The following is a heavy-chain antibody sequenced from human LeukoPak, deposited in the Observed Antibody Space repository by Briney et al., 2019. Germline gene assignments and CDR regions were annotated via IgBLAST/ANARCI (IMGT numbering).Heavy chain of an antibody. D-gene: IGHD6-13*01. CDR3: AKDIEQQLGGGWFDP. CDR2: INSDGSST. CDR1: GFTFSSYW. Sequence: GGSLRLSCAASGFTFSSYWMHWVRQAPGKWLVWVSRINSDGSSTSYADSVKGRFTISRDNAKNTLYLQMNSLRAEDTALYYCAKDIEQQLGGGWFDPWGQGTLVTVSS. J-gene: IGHJ5*02. V-gene: IGHV3-74*01.